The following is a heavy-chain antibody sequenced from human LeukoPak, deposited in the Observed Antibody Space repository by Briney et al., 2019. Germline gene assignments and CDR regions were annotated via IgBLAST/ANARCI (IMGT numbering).Heavy chain of an antibody. D-gene: IGHD3-22*01. Sequence: PGGSLRLSCAASGFTFSTYWMHWVRQAPGKGLVWVSRIKSDGSTNYADSVKGRFTISRGNAKNTVSPQMNSLRPEDTGVYYCARAPSEIGGYYPEYFRHWGQGTLVTVSS. V-gene: IGHV3-74*01. J-gene: IGHJ1*01. CDR2: IKSDGST. CDR1: GFTFSTYW. CDR3: ARAPSEIGGYYPEYFRH.